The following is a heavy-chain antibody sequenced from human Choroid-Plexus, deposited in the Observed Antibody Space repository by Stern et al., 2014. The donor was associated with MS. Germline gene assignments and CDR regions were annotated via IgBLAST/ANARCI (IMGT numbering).Heavy chain of an antibody. J-gene: IGHJ4*02. CDR3: ARGGGLVGYFDY. V-gene: IGHV1-69*06. CDR2: INPVFGTP. CDR1: GDTFSSYA. D-gene: IGHD1-26*01. Sequence: QVQLVQSGAELKKPGPSVKVSCKASGDTFSSYAINWVRQVPGQGLEWMGGINPVFGTPNYAQKFQGRVTITADKSTNTAYMELMTLRSEDTAVYYCARGGGLVGYFDYWGQGTLVSVSS.